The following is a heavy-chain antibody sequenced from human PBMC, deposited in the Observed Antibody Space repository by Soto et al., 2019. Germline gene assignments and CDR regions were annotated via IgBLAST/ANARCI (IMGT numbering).Heavy chain of an antibody. V-gene: IGHV3-53*02. Sequence: VELVETGGGLIQPGGSLRLSCAVSGLTVSRTQMSWVRQAPGKGLQWVSVIYSAGSTYYANAVKGRFTISRDTSENKIFVELNGLTVDDTAVYYCARAREPEYSSSIFFDYWGRGTVVTVSS. CDR3: ARAREPEYSSSIFFDY. D-gene: IGHD6-6*01. CDR2: IYSAGST. CDR1: GLTVSRTQ. J-gene: IGHJ4*01.